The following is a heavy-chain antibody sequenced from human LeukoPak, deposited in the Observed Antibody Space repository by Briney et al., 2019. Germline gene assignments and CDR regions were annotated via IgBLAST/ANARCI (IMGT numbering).Heavy chain of an antibody. CDR2: IYPGDSDT. Sequence: GEPLKISCQGSGYSFTNYWIGWVRQMPGKGLEWMGIIYPGDSDTRYSPSFQGQVTISADKSISTAYLQWSSLKASDTAIYYCARAAGTRMDVWGQGTTVTVSS. V-gene: IGHV5-51*01. CDR1: GYSFTNYW. J-gene: IGHJ6*02. CDR3: ARAAGTRMDV. D-gene: IGHD1-1*01.